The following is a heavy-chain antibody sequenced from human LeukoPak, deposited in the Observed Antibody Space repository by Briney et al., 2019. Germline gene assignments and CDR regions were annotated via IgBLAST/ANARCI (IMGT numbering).Heavy chain of an antibody. V-gene: IGHV3-23*01. Sequence: GGSLRLSCAASGFTFSSYSMSWVRQAPGKGLEWVSSISDSGGYTYYADSVKGRFTISRDNSKNTLYLQMNSLRADDTAVYYCAKPDGSGTYYNYFDYWGQGTLVTVSS. CDR3: AKPDGSGTYYNYFDY. CDR2: ISDSGGYT. CDR1: GFTFSSYS. D-gene: IGHD3-10*01. J-gene: IGHJ4*02.